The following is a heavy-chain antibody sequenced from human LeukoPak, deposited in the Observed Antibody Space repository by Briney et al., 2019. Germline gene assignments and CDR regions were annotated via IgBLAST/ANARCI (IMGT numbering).Heavy chain of an antibody. CDR3: ARLGSDYYDSSGYIFDY. CDR2: INPSGGST. V-gene: IGHV1-46*01. D-gene: IGHD3-22*01. CDR1: GYTFTSYY. J-gene: IGHJ4*02. Sequence: ASVKVSCKASGYTFTSYYMHWVRQAPGQGLEWMGIINPSGGSTSYAQKFQGRVTMTRDTSTSTVYMELSSLRSEDTAVYYCARLGSDYYDSSGYIFDYWGQGTLVTVSS.